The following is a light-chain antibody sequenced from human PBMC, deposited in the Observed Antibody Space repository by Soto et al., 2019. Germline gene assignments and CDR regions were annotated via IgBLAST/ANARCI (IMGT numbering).Light chain of an antibody. CDR2: DAS. J-gene: IGKJ4*01. CDR3: QQRSSCPLT. V-gene: IGKV3-11*01. CDR1: QSISTY. Sequence: ENVLMQSPGTLSLTPGERATLSFRASQSISTYLAWYQQKPGQAPRLLIYDASYRATGIPARFSGSGSGTDFTLTISSLEPEEFAVYYCQQRSSCPLTFGGGTKVDIK.